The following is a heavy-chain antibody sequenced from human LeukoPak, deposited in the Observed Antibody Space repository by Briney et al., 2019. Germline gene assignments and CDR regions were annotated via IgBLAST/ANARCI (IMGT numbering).Heavy chain of an antibody. V-gene: IGHV1-18*01. Sequence: ASVKVSCKASGYTFTSYALTWVRQAPGQGLEWMGWISPNNGNTNYAQKLQGRVTMTTDTSTSTVYMELKSLRSDDTAVYYCARDNLGFDYWGQGTLVTVS. J-gene: IGHJ4*02. CDR1: GYTFTSYA. CDR3: ARDNLGFDY. CDR2: ISPNNGNT.